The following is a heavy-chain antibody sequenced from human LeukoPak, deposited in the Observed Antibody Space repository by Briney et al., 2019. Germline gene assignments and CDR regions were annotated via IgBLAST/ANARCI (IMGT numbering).Heavy chain of an antibody. Sequence: GGSLRLSCAASGFTFNNYAMHWVRQAPGKGLEWVAVISYGGSDRYYADSVNGRFTISRDNSKNTLSLQMNSLRAEGTAVYYCARDHTAVPLYYFDYWGQGTLVTVSS. CDR2: ISYGGSDR. V-gene: IGHV3-30*04. J-gene: IGHJ4*02. D-gene: IGHD5-18*01. CDR3: ARDHTAVPLYYFDY. CDR1: GFTFNNYA.